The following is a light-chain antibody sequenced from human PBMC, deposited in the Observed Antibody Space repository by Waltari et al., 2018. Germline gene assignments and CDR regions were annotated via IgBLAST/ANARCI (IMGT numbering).Light chain of an antibody. V-gene: IGKV4-1*01. Sequence: DIVMTQSPDSLAVSLGERATINCKSSQSVLYSSNNKNYLAWYQQKPGQPPKLLIYWAFTRESGVPDRFSGSGSGTDFTLTIRSLQAEDVAVYYCQQYASTPLTFGQGTRLEIK. CDR2: WAF. J-gene: IGKJ5*01. CDR1: QSVLYSSNNKNY. CDR3: QQYASTPLT.